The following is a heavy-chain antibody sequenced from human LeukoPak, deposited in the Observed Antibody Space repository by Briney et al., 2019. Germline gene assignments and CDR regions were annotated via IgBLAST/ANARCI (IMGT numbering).Heavy chain of an antibody. J-gene: IGHJ4*02. CDR2: LYSGGNR. D-gene: IGHD5-12*01. CDR3: AKTYSRESGYDFFFHY. V-gene: IGHV3-66*01. Sequence: GGSLRLSCAASGFNVSSKYMSWVRQAPGKGLEWVSVLYSGGNRDYADSVKGRFTVSRDNSKNTLFLQMNSLRAEDTAVYYCAKTYSRESGYDFFFHYWGQGTRVTVSS. CDR1: GFNVSSKY.